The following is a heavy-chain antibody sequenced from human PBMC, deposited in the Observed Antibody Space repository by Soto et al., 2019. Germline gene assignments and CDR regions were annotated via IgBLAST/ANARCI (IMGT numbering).Heavy chain of an antibody. J-gene: IGHJ4*02. V-gene: IGHV3-23*01. CDR3: AKDPPYSMYYFQH. CDR2: IAGSFGTT. Sequence: EVQLLESGGGLVQPGGSLRLSCAASGFTFNNYIMSWVRQAPGKGLEWVSTIAGSFGTTAYADSVKGRFTISRDNSQNTLFLQLNSLRAEDSAIYYCAKDPPYSMYYFQHWGQGTPVTVSS. D-gene: IGHD1-26*01. CDR1: GFTFNNYI.